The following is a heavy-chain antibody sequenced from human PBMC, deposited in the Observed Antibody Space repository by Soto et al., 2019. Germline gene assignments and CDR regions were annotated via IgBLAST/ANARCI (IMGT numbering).Heavy chain of an antibody. J-gene: IGHJ6*02. Sequence: EVQLVESGGGLVQPGGSLRLSCAASGFTVSSNYMSWVRQAPGKGLEWVSVIYSGGSTYYADSVKGRFTISRDNSKNTXXLXMXXLRAEDTAVYYCARDRGGYCSGGSCYLNYYYGMDVWGQGTTVTVSS. CDR1: GFTVSSNY. V-gene: IGHV3-66*01. CDR2: IYSGGST. CDR3: ARDRGGYCSGGSCYLNYYYGMDV. D-gene: IGHD2-15*01.